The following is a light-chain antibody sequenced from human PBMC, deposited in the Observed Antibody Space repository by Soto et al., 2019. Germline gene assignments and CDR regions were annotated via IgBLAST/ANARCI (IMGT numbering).Light chain of an antibody. CDR3: QLYDDSPMYT. CDR2: GAS. J-gene: IGKJ2*01. Sequence: EIVLTQSPGTLSLSPGERATLSCRASQSVSDSSLAWYHQKPGQAPRLLIYGASRRATGIPDTCSGSGSGTAFTLPISRLEPEDFAVYYCQLYDDSPMYTFGQGTKLEIK. CDR1: QSVSDSS. V-gene: IGKV3-20*01.